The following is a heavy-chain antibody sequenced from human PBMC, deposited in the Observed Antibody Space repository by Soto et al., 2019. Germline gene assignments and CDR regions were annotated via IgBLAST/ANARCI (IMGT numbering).Heavy chain of an antibody. CDR3: ASGGWGSSWYEGGSRIDY. J-gene: IGHJ4*02. CDR2: IGVAGDT. D-gene: IGHD6-13*01. CDR1: GFTFSSYD. V-gene: IGHV3-13*01. Sequence: EVQLVESGGGLVQPGGSLRLSCAASGFTFSSYDMHWVRQVAGKGLEWVSAIGVAGDTYYPDSVKGRFTISRENAKNSLYLKMNGLRAEDTAGYYCASGGWGSSWYEGGSRIDYWGQGTLVTVSS.